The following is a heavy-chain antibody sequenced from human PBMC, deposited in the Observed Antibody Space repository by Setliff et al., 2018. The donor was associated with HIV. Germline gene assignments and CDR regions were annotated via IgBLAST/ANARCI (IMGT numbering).Heavy chain of an antibody. CDR3: ARGSGDVGDY. Sequence: GASVKVSCKTSGYLFTSHDINWVRQATGQGLEWLGWMNPINGDTGYAQEFQDRVTLTRDTSIDTAYMELSSLRSEDTAVYYCARGSGDVGDYWGQGSLVTSPQ. D-gene: IGHD7-27*01. CDR2: MNPINGDT. J-gene: IGHJ4*02. CDR1: GYLFTSHD. V-gene: IGHV1-8*01.